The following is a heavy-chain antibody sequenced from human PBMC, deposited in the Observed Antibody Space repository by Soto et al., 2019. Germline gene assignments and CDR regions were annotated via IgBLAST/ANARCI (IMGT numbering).Heavy chain of an antibody. CDR2: IYYSGST. Sequence: PSETLSLTCTVSGGSISSSSYYWGWIRQPPGKGLEWIGSIYYSGSTYYNPSLKSRVTISVDTSKNQFSLKLSSVTAADTAVYYCATHVCSSGWSLRGYYFDYWGQGTLVTVSS. CDR1: GGSISSSSYY. J-gene: IGHJ4*02. CDR3: ATHVCSSGWSLRGYYFDY. D-gene: IGHD6-19*01. V-gene: IGHV4-39*01.